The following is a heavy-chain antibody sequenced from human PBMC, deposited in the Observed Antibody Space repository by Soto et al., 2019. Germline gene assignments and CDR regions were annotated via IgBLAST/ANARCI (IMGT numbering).Heavy chain of an antibody. D-gene: IGHD3-3*01. CDR3: VTDKSQFGVVIKRGY. CDR1: GFTFSSYG. CDR2: ISYDGSNK. V-gene: IGHV3-30*03. J-gene: IGHJ4*02. Sequence: GGSLRLSCAASGFTFSSYGMHWVRQAPGKGLEWVAVISYDGSNKYYADSVKGRFTISRDNSKNTLYLQMNSLRAEDTAVYYCVTDKSQFGVVIKRGYWGQGTLVTVSS.